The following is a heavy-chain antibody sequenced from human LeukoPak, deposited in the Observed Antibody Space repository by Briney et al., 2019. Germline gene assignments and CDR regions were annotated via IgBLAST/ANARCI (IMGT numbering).Heavy chain of an antibody. J-gene: IGHJ5*02. Sequence: SETLSLTCTVSGGSISSHYWSWIRQPPGKGLEWIGYIYYSGSTNYNPSLKSRVTISVDTSRNQFSLKLRSATAADTAVYYCARGGGRSWYIRWFEPWGQGTLVTVSS. CDR2: IYYSGST. D-gene: IGHD6-13*01. CDR1: GGSISSHY. V-gene: IGHV4-59*11. CDR3: ARGGGRSWYIRWFEP.